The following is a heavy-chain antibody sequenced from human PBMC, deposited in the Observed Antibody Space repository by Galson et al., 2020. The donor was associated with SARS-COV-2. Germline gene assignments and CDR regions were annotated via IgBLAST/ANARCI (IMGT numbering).Heavy chain of an antibody. CDR3: ARGFSSSWYADWFDP. CDR1: GFTFSSYS. D-gene: IGHD6-13*01. CDR2: ISSSSSTI. Sequence: GGSLRLSCAASGFTFSSYSMNWVRQAPGKGLEWVSYISSSSSTIYYADSVKGRFTISRDNAKNSLYLQMNSLRAEDTAVYYCARGFSSSWYADWFDPWGQGTLVTVSS. J-gene: IGHJ5*02. V-gene: IGHV3-48*01.